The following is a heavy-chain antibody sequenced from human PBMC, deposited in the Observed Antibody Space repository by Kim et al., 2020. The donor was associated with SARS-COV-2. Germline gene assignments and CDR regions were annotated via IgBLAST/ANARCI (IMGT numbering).Heavy chain of an antibody. J-gene: IGHJ4*02. V-gene: IGHV4-59*01. CDR2: GGA. Sequence: GGANYTYSLKSRLTFSVDTSKNQFSLKVTSVTAADTAMYYCAREWSSLDYWGQGTLVTVSS. D-gene: IGHD6-6*01. CDR3: AREWSSLDY.